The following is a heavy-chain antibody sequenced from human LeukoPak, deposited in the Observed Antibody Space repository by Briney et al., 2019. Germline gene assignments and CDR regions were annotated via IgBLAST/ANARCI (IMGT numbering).Heavy chain of an antibody. J-gene: IGHJ4*02. CDR2: VNPVDSDT. V-gene: IGHV5-51*01. CDR3: ARQWAHVY. Sequence: GESLKISCKTSGYSFTSYWIGWLRQMPGKGLEWMGIVNPVDSDTRYSPSFQGQVTISVDKSIATAYLQWKSLKASDTAMYYCARQWAHVYWGQGTLVTVSS. D-gene: IGHD1-26*01. CDR1: GYSFTSYW.